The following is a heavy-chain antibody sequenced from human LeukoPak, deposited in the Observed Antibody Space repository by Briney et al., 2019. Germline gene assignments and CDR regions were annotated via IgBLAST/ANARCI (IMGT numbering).Heavy chain of an antibody. V-gene: IGHV3-23*01. CDR3: ARAADTAMVFDY. J-gene: IGHJ4*02. D-gene: IGHD5-18*01. CDR1: GFTFSSHA. Sequence: GGSLRLSCAASGFTFSSHAMSWVRQAPGKGLEWVSAISDSGSSTFYADSVKGRFTISRDNSKNTLYLQMNSLRAEDTAVYYCARAADTAMVFDYWGQGTLVTVSS. CDR2: ISDSGSST.